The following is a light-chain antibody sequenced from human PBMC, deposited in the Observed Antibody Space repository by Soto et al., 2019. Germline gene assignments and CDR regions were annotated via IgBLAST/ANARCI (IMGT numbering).Light chain of an antibody. CDR2: NDD. V-gene: IGLV1-44*01. CDR1: SSNIGYNI. Sequence: QSVLTQSPSASGTPGQRVTISCSGSSSNIGYNIVNWYQQLPGAAPKLLIYNDDQRPSGVSDRFSGSRSGTSASLAISGLQAEDEADYYCAAWDDSVNGQVFGTGTKVTVL. J-gene: IGLJ1*01. CDR3: AAWDDSVNGQV.